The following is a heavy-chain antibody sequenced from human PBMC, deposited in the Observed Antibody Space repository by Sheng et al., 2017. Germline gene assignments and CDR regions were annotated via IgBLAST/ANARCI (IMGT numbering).Heavy chain of an antibody. CDR1: GFTFSSYA. J-gene: IGHJ4*02. V-gene: IGHV3-64D*06. CDR3: LGGITISDYFDY. CDR2: ISNNGGDT. D-gene: IGHD3-9*01. Sequence: EVQLVESGGGLVQPGGSLRLSCSASGFTFSSYAMHWVRQAPGKGLEYVSAISNNGGDTYYADSVKGRFTISRDNSKNTVYLQMSSLRAEDTAVYYCLGGITISDYFDYWGQGTLVTVSS.